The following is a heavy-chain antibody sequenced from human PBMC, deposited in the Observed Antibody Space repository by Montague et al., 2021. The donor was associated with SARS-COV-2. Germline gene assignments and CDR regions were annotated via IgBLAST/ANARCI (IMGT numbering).Heavy chain of an antibody. V-gene: IGHV4-31*03. CDR1: GGSISSGGYY. Sequence: TLSLTCTVSGGSISSGGYYWSWIRQHPGKGLEWIGYIYYSGNTYYNPSLKSRVTISVDTSKNQSSLKLSSVTVADTAVYYCARAQLDFDWLSMPSSHWFDPWGQGTLVTVSS. CDR2: IYYSGNT. CDR3: ARAQLDFDWLSMPSSHWFDP. J-gene: IGHJ5*02. D-gene: IGHD3-9*01.